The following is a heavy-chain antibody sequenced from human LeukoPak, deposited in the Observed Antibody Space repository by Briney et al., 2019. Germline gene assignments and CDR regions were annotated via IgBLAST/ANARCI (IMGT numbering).Heavy chain of an antibody. D-gene: IGHD3-16*02. CDR1: GGSISSSSYY. J-gene: IGHJ3*02. Sequence: NPSETLSLTCTVSGGSISSSSYYWGWIRQPPGKGLEWIGSIYYSGSTYYNPSLKSRVTISVDTSKNQFSLKLSSVTAADTAVYYCARDLLSPTSETNAFDIWGQGTMVTVSS. V-gene: IGHV4-39*07. CDR2: IYYSGST. CDR3: ARDLLSPTSETNAFDI.